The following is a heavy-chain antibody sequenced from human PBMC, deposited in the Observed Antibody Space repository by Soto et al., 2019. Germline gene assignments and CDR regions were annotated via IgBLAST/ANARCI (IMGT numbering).Heavy chain of an antibody. V-gene: IGHV1-2*04. J-gene: IGHJ1*01. CDR2: INPNSGGT. D-gene: IGHD2-8*01. CDR3: ARAYCTNGVCYFQH. Sequence: RASVKVSCKASGYTFTGYYMHWVRQAPGQGLEWMGWINPNSGGTNYAQKFQGWVTMTRDTSISTAYMELSRLRSDDTAVYYCARAYCTNGVCYFQHWGQGTLVTVSS. CDR1: GYTFTGYY.